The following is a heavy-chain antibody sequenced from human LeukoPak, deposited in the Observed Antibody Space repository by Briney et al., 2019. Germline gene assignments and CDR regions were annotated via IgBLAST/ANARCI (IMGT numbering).Heavy chain of an antibody. D-gene: IGHD3-22*01. Sequence: SETLSLTCTVSGGSIISSSYYWGWIRQPPGKGLEWIGSIYYSGSAYYNPSLKSRVTISVDTSKNQFSLKLSSVTAADTAVYYCARRIYYDGSGYYRHFDYWGQGTLVTVSS. J-gene: IGHJ4*02. CDR3: ARRIYYDGSGYYRHFDY. CDR1: GGSIISSSYY. V-gene: IGHV4-39*01. CDR2: IYYSGSA.